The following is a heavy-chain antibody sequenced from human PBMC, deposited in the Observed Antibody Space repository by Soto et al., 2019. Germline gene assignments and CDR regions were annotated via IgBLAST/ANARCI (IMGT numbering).Heavy chain of an antibody. CDR3: ARDASYYSLWSGYYPSRNGMDV. Sequence: QVQVVESGGGVVQPGRSLRLSCAASGFTFSSFGMHWVRQAPGKGLEWVSLIWYDGSKKSYGDSVKGRFTISRDNSRITVSLQMNSLSAHDTAVYYCARDASYYSLWSGYYPSRNGMDVWGQGTTVTVSS. CDR2: IWYDGSKK. D-gene: IGHD3-3*01. V-gene: IGHV3-33*01. CDR1: GFTFSSFG. J-gene: IGHJ6*02.